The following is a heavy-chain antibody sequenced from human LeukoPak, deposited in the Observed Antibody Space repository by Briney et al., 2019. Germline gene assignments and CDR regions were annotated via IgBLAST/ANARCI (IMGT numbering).Heavy chain of an antibody. CDR1: GFTFSDYY. Sequence: NPGGSLRLSCAASGFTFSDYYMSWIRQAPGKGLEWVSYISSSSSYTNYADSLNDRFTISRDDSINTLYLQMNSLRAEDTAVYYCARDSSSYYFDYWGQGTLVTVSS. J-gene: IGHJ4*02. CDR3: ARDSSSYYFDY. CDR2: ISSSSSYT. D-gene: IGHD6-6*01. V-gene: IGHV3-11*06.